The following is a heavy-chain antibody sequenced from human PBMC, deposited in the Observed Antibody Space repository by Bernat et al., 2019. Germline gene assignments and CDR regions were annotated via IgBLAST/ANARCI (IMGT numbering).Heavy chain of an antibody. Sequence: QVQLQQWGAGLLKPSETLSLTCAVYGGSFSGYYWSWIRQPPGKGLEWIGEINHSGSTNYNPSLKSRVTISVDTSKNQFSLKLSSVTAADTAVYYCARARSDCGGDCYSSPLDYWGQGTLVTVSS. CDR1: GGSFSGYY. V-gene: IGHV4-34*01. CDR3: ARARSDCGGDCYSSPLDY. J-gene: IGHJ4*02. CDR2: INHSGST. D-gene: IGHD2-21*02.